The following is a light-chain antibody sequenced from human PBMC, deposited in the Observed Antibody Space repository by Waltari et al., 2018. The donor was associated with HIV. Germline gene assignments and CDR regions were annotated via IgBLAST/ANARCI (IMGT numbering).Light chain of an antibody. CDR1: QSISSSY. V-gene: IGKV3-20*01. CDR3: QQYGSSPPWT. J-gene: IGKJ1*01. CDR2: GAS. Sequence: IVLTQSPGTLSLSPGERATRSCRASQSISSSYLDWYQQKPGQAPRLLIYGASRRATGIPDRFSGSGSGTDFTLTISRLEPEDFAVYYCQQYGSSPPWTFGQGTKVEIK.